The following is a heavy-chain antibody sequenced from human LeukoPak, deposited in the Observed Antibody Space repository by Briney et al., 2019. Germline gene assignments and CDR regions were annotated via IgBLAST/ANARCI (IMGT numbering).Heavy chain of an antibody. CDR2: ISYDGSNK. D-gene: IGHD4-23*01. J-gene: IGHJ4*02. Sequence: GGSLRLSCAASGFTFSSYGMHWVRQAPGKGLEWVAVISYDGSNKYYADSVKGRFTISRDNSKNTLYLQMNSLRAEDTAVYYCVKTGGGNFYFDYWGQGTLVTVSS. CDR3: VKTGGGNFYFDY. CDR1: GFTFSSYG. V-gene: IGHV3-30*18.